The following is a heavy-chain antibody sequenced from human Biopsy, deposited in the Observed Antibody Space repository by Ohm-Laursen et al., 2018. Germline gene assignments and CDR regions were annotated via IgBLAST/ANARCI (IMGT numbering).Heavy chain of an antibody. V-gene: IGHV4-59*01. J-gene: IGHJ4*02. CDR2: KQNSGST. CDR3: ARGRGWGNTYFRSFDY. Sequence: SETLSLTCAVSGGSISGYFWSWIRQPPGQGLEWIGHKQNSGSTNYNPSLKSRVTITADTSKNKFSLKLSSVTAADTAMYYCARGRGWGNTYFRSFDYWGQGTLVTVSS. CDR1: GGSISGYF. D-gene: IGHD3-9*01.